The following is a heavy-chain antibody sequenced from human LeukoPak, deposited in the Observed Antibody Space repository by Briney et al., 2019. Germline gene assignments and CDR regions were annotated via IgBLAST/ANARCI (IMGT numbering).Heavy chain of an antibody. J-gene: IGHJ3*02. CDR2: ISYDGSNK. D-gene: IGHD6-6*01. Sequence: HSGGSLRLSCAASGFTFSSYAMHWVRQAPGKGLEWVAVISYDGSNKYYADSVKGRFTISRDNSKSTVYVQMNSLRAEDTAGYYCARDNAEAAPPGYAFDIWGQGTMVTVSS. V-gene: IGHV3-30*01. CDR1: GFTFSSYA. CDR3: ARDNAEAAPPGYAFDI.